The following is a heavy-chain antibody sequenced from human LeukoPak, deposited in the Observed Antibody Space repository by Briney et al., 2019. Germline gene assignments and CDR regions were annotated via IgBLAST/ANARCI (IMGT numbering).Heavy chain of an antibody. D-gene: IGHD5-18*01. CDR1: GVSMNNYY. CDR2: SHNNGES. V-gene: IGHV4-59*08. J-gene: IGHJ3*02. Sequence: SDTLSLTCIVSGVSMNNYYWSWIRQTPGKGLEWIAYSHNNGESRYNPPLKSRITISVYTSKSEFTLKLSSVTAADTAIYYCVRQPGSTAAFDTWGQGTMVTVS. CDR3: VRQPGSTAAFDT.